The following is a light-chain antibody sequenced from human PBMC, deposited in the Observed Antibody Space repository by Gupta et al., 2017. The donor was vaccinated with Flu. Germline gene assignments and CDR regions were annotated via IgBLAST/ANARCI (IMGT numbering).Light chain of an antibody. CDR3: SSYTISSNLV. CDR2: EVS. CDR1: RSDVGGYNY. Sequence: SALTPPASVSGSPGPSITNSCTGTRSDVGGYNYVSWYPQHPAKAPQLMIYEVSNRPSAVAGLFSGSKAGNTASLTISGPKVEDDADYYCSSYTISSNLVFGGGTKLTVL. J-gene: IGLJ3*02. V-gene: IGLV2-14*01.